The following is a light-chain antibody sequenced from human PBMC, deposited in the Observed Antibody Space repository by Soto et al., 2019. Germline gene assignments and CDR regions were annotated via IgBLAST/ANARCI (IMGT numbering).Light chain of an antibody. CDR1: SSNIGSNP. J-gene: IGLJ2*01. V-gene: IGLV1-44*01. Sequence: QSVLTQPPSPSGTPGQRVTISCSGGSSNIGSNPVNWYQQLPGTAPKLLIYNNNQRPSGVPDRFSGSKSGTSASLAISGLQSEDEADYYCAAWDDSLNVVVFGGGTMGTVL. CDR3: AAWDDSLNVVV. CDR2: NNN.